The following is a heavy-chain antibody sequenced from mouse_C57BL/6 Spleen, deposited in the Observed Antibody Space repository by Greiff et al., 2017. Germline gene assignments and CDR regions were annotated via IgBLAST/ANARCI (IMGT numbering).Heavy chain of an antibody. V-gene: IGHV1-82*01. CDR1: GYAFSSSW. J-gene: IGHJ1*03. Sequence: QVQLKQSGPELVKPGASVKISCKASGYAFSSSWMNWVKQRPGKGLEWIGRIYPGDGDTNYNGKFKGKATLTADKSSITAYMQLSSLTSEDSAVYFCAHGWYFDVWGTGTTVTVSS. CDR2: IYPGDGDT. CDR3: AHGWYFDV.